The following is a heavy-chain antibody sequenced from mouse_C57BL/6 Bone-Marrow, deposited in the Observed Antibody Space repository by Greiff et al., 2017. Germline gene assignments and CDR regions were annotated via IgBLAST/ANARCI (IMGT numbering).Heavy chain of an antibody. J-gene: IGHJ3*01. CDR2: ISDGGSYT. Sequence: EVMLVESGGGLVKPGGSLKLSCAASGFTFSSYAMSWVRQTPEKRLEWVATISDGGSYTYYPDNVKGRFTISRNNAKNNLYLQRSHLKSEDTAMYYCARPSYYSNWWVAWFAYWGQGTLVTVSA. CDR1: GFTFSSYA. V-gene: IGHV5-4*03. D-gene: IGHD2-5*01. CDR3: ARPSYYSNWWVAWFAY.